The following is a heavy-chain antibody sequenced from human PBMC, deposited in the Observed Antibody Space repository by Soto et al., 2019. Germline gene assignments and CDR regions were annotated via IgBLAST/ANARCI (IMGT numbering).Heavy chain of an antibody. CDR1: GFSVSSNY. V-gene: IGHV3-53*01. CDR2: IYSGGNT. J-gene: IGHJ6*02. Sequence: EVQLVESGGGLIQPGGSLRLSCAASGFSVSSNYMSWVRQAPGKGLEWVSVIYSGGNTHYADSVKGRFTISRDNSKNTLYLQMNSLRAEDTAVYYCARDSPWIPYYHSGMDVWGQGTTVTVSS. D-gene: IGHD5-18*01. CDR3: ARDSPWIPYYHSGMDV.